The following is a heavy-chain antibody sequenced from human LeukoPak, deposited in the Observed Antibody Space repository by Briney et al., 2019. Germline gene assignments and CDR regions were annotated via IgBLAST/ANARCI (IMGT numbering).Heavy chain of an antibody. CDR1: GGSISSGSYY. CDR2: IYTSGST. D-gene: IGHD3-9*01. V-gene: IGHV4-61*02. J-gene: IGHJ3*02. CDR3: ARQVTYYDILTGYLGAFDI. Sequence: SETLSLTCTVSGGSISSGSYYWRWIRQPAGKGLEWIGRIYTSGSTNYNPSLKSRVTISVDTSKNQFSLKLSSVTAADTAVYYCARQVTYYDILTGYLGAFDIWGQGTMVTVSS.